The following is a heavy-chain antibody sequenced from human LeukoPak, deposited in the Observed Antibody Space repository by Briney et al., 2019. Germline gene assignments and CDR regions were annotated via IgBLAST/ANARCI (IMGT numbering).Heavy chain of an antibody. J-gene: IGHJ4*02. CDR2: MNPNSGNT. Sequence: ASVKVSCKASGYTFTSYYMHWVRQAPGQGLEWMGWMNPNSGNTGYAQKFQGRVTMTRNTSISTAYMELSSLRSEDTAVYYCARGVRVGATFRYYFDYWGQGTLVTVSS. CDR3: ARGVRVGATFRYYFDY. D-gene: IGHD1-26*01. V-gene: IGHV1-8*02. CDR1: GYTFTSYY.